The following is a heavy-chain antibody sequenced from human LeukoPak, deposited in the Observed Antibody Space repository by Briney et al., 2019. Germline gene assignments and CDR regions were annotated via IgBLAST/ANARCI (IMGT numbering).Heavy chain of an antibody. CDR2: VYYGRSP. CDR3: ARSSGTGTFSY. D-gene: IGHD6-25*01. Sequence: SETLSLTCTVSGDSISRSTYYWAWIRQPPGKGLEWIGSVYYGRSPYFNPSLESRATISVDTSKDHFSLKMSSVTAADTAVYYCARSSGTGTFSYWGQGTLVTVSS. V-gene: IGHV4-39*02. CDR1: GDSISRSTYY. J-gene: IGHJ4*02.